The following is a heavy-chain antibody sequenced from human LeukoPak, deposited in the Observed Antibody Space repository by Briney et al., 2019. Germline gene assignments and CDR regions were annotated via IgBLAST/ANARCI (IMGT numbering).Heavy chain of an antibody. CDR1: GGSISSYY. J-gene: IGHJ4*02. CDR3: ASGVEQQLGPGFDY. Sequence: PSETLSLTCTVSGGSISSYYWSWIRQPAGKGLEWIGRIYTSGSTNYNASLKSRVTMSVDTSKNQFSLKLSSVTAADTAVYYCASGVEQQLGPGFDYWGQGTLVTVSS. CDR2: IYTSGST. V-gene: IGHV4-4*07. D-gene: IGHD6-13*01.